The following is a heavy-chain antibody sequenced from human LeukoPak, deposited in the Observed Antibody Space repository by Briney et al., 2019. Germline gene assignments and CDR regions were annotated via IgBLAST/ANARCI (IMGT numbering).Heavy chain of an antibody. J-gene: IGHJ4*02. D-gene: IGHD3-16*01. Sequence: GGSLRLSCAASGFTFSRYAMHRVRQAPGKGLEWVAIISYDGSDKYYADSVKGRFTISRDNSKNTLYLRMNSLRAGDTAVYYCARGLGGLDYWGQGTLVTVSS. CDR1: GFTFSRYA. V-gene: IGHV3-30*04. CDR3: ARGLGGLDY. CDR2: ISYDGSDK.